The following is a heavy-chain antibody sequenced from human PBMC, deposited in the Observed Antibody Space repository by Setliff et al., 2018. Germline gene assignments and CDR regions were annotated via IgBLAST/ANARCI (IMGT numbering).Heavy chain of an antibody. J-gene: IGHJ4*02. CDR2: IYYSGST. V-gene: IGHV4-59*11. CDR1: GGSISGHY. D-gene: IGHD6-6*01. CDR3: ARETIAARGDFDY. Sequence: SETLSLTCTVSGGSISGHYWSWIRQPPGKGLEWIGNIYYSGSTNYNPSLKSRVTISVDTSKKQFSLKLSSVTSADTAVYYCARETIAARGDFDYWGQGNLVTVSS.